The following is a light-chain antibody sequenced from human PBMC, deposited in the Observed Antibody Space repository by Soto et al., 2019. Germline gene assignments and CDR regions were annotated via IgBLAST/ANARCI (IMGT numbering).Light chain of an antibody. V-gene: IGKV1-27*01. CDR2: AES. CDR1: LPISNY. CDR3: QKSYSTPRT. J-gene: IGKJ1*01. Sequence: DIHMTQSPSSLSASVGATVTLPCRASLPISNYLAWYQQKPGKIPNLLIYAESTLQAGVPYRLSGSGSGTDLTLTISRLQPEDVATYSCQKSYSTPRTFGQGTQVDIK.